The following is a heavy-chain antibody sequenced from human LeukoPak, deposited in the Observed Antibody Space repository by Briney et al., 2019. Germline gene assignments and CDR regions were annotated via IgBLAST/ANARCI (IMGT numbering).Heavy chain of an antibody. J-gene: IGHJ4*02. Sequence: GGSLRLSCAASGFTFSSYGMHWVRQAPGTGLEWVAFIRYDGSNKYYADSVKGRFTISRDNAKNSLYLQMNSLRAEDTAVYYCVRDYNWCFDYWGQGTLVTVSS. CDR1: GFTFSSYG. CDR2: IRYDGSNK. CDR3: VRDYNWCFDY. V-gene: IGHV3-30*02. D-gene: IGHD1-1*01.